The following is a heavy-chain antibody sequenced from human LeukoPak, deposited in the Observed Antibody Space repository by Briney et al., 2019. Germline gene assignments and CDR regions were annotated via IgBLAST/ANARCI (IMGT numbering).Heavy chain of an antibody. Sequence: PGGSLRLSCAASGFTFSSYAMNWVRQAPGKGLEWVSGTGSTGVSTFYADSVKGRFTVSRDNSKNTLSLQMNSLRAEDTAVYYCANSFYDYVWGSPPHWFDPWGQGTLVTVSS. CDR3: ANSFYDYVWGSPPHWFDP. J-gene: IGHJ5*02. CDR1: GFTFSSYA. CDR2: TGSTGVST. D-gene: IGHD3-16*01. V-gene: IGHV3-23*01.